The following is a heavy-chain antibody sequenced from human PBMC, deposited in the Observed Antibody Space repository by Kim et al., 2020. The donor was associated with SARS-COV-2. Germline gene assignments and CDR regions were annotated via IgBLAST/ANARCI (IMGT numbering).Heavy chain of an antibody. CDR3: VKAGSGSYDY. Sequence: STCYADSVKGRFTISRDNSKNTLYLQMSSLRAEDTAVYYCVKAGSGSYDYWGQGTLVTVSS. CDR2: ST. D-gene: IGHD1-26*01. J-gene: IGHJ4*02. V-gene: IGHV3-64D*09.